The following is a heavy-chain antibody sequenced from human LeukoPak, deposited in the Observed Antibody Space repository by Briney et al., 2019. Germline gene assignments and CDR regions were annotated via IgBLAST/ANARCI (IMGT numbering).Heavy chain of an antibody. J-gene: IGHJ4*02. Sequence: SGPTLVKPTQTLTLTCTFSGFSLSTTGVGVGCIRQPPGKALEWLALIYCNDDKRYSLSLKNRLTITKDTSKNQVVLTMTNMDPVDTATYYCAHRGGLWGQGTLVTVSS. CDR3: AHRGGL. D-gene: IGHD2-15*01. CDR2: IYCNDDK. CDR1: GFSLSTTGVG. V-gene: IGHV2-5*01.